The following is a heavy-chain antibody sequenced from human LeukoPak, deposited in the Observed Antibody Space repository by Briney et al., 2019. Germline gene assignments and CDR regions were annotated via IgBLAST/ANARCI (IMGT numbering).Heavy chain of an antibody. CDR1: GGSISSSSYY. Sequence: PSETLSLTCTVSGGSISSSSYYWGWIRQPPGKGLEWIGSIYYSGSTYYNPSLKSRVTISVDTFKNQFSLKLSSVTAADTAVYYCARDGSDSSSQNWFDPRGQGTLVTVSS. D-gene: IGHD6-13*01. J-gene: IGHJ5*02. CDR3: ARDGSDSSSQNWFDP. V-gene: IGHV4-39*07. CDR2: IYYSGST.